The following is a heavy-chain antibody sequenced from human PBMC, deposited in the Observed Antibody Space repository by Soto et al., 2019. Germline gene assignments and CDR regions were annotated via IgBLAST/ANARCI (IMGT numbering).Heavy chain of an antibody. D-gene: IGHD5-18*01. CDR3: ARGRRNRIQLWLVWFDP. CDR2: IYYSGST. Sequence: SETLSLTCTVSGGSVSSGSYYWSWIRQPPGKGLEWIGYIYYSGSTNYNPSLKSRVTISVDTSKNQFSLKLSSVTAADTAVYYCARGRRNRIQLWLVWFDPWGQGTLVTVSS. J-gene: IGHJ5*02. V-gene: IGHV4-61*01. CDR1: GGSVSSGSYY.